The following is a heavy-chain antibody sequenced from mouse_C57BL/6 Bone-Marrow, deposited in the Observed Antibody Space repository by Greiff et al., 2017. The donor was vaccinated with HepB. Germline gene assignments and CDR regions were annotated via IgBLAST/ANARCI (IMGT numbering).Heavy chain of an antibody. CDR1: GYTFTDYY. CDR2: INPNNGGT. J-gene: IGHJ4*01. CDR3: ARTSLYYGYNYAMDY. Sequence: EVQLQQSGPELVKPGASVKISCKASGYTFTDYYMNWVKQSHGKSLEWIGDINPNNGGTSYNQKFKGKATLTVDKSSSTAYMELRSLTSEDSAVYYCARTSLYYGYNYAMDYWGQGTSVTVSS. D-gene: IGHD2-2*01. V-gene: IGHV1-26*01.